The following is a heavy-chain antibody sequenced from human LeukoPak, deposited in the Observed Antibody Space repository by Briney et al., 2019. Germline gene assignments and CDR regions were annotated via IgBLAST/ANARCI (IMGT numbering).Heavy chain of an antibody. V-gene: IGHV3-7*05. CDR2: IKQDGSEK. CDR1: GFTFSSYW. Sequence: PGRSLRLSCAASGFTFSSYWMTWVRQAPGKGLEWVANIKQDGSEKYYVGSVKGRFTISRDNTKNSLYLQMNSLRAEDTAVYYCAREGGYGGVFDYWGQGTLVTVSS. CDR3: AREGGYGGVFDY. D-gene: IGHD5-12*01. J-gene: IGHJ4*02.